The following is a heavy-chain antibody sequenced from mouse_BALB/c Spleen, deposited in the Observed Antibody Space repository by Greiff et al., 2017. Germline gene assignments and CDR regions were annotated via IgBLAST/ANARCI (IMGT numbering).Heavy chain of an antibody. D-gene: IGHD2-3*01. J-gene: IGHJ2*01. CDR3: ARDDGYYLGY. CDR2: ISSGSSTI. CDR1: GFTFSSFG. V-gene: IGHV5-17*02. Sequence: EVQLQESGGGLVQPGGSRKLSCAASGFTFSSFGMHWVRQAPEKGLEWVAYISSGSSTIYYADTVKGRFTISRDNPKNTLFLQMTSLRSEDTAMYYCARDDGYYLGYWGQGTTLTVSS.